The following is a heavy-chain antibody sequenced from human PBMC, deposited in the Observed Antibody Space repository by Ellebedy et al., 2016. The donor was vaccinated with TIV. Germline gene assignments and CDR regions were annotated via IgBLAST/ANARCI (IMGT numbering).Heavy chain of an antibody. Sequence: GESLKISXAASGFTFGSYAMSWVRQTPGKGLEWVSGVSGGGDTFYVDSVKGRFTISRDNSKNTLYLQMNSLRAEDTAVYYCAKESASIGRPCLDYWGQGTLVTVSS. J-gene: IGHJ4*02. D-gene: IGHD3/OR15-3a*01. V-gene: IGHV3-23*01. CDR3: AKESASIGRPCLDY. CDR1: GFTFGSYA. CDR2: VSGGGDT.